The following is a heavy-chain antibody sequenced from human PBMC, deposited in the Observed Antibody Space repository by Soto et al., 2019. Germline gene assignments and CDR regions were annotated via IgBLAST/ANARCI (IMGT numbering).Heavy chain of an antibody. CDR1: GYTFTGYY. Sequence: ASVKVSCKASGYTFTGYYTHWVRQAPGQGLEWMGWINPNSGGTNYAQKFQGRVTMTRDTSISTAYMELSRLRSDDTAVYYCARGGDILTGYDWFDPWGQGTLVTVSS. CDR2: INPNSGGT. CDR3: ARGGDILTGYDWFDP. D-gene: IGHD3-9*01. V-gene: IGHV1-2*02. J-gene: IGHJ5*02.